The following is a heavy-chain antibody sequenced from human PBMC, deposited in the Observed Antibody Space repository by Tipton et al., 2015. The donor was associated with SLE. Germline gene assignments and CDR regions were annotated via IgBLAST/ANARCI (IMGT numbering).Heavy chain of an antibody. CDR2: IYYSGST. CDR3: ARPAGYSSSWYYY. Sequence: TLSLTCTVSGGSISSYYWSWIRQPPGKGLEWIGSIYYSGSTYYNPSLKSRVTISVDTSKNQFSLKLSSVTAADTAVYYCARPAGYSSSWYYYWGQGTLVTVSS. J-gene: IGHJ4*02. D-gene: IGHD6-13*01. CDR1: GGSISSYY. V-gene: IGHV4-39*07.